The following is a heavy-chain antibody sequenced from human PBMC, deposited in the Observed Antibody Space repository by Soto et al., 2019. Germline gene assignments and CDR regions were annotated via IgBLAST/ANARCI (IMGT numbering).Heavy chain of an antibody. CDR3: ARGGGPYVWFNEF. CDR2: IIPVFGTT. D-gene: IGHD3-16*01. V-gene: IGHV1-69*01. Sequence: QEQLVQSGAEVQKPGSSVKVSCKDSGGLFSSFAISWVRQAPGQGLEWMGGIIPVFGTTNYAQKFQGRVTITEDESTNTAYMELSSVTSDDTAMYYCARGGGPYVWFNEFWGQGTQVTVSS. CDR1: GGLFSSFA. J-gene: IGHJ4*02.